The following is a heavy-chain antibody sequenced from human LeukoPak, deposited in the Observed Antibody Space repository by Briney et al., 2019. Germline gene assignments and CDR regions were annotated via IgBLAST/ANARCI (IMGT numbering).Heavy chain of an antibody. D-gene: IGHD2-8*02. V-gene: IGHV3-74*01. J-gene: IGHJ4*02. CDR2: IYTDGRRT. CDR1: GFTFSSYW. Sequence: GGSLRLSCAASGFTFSSYWMHWVRQAPGKGLVWVSRIYTDGRRTNYADSVKGRFTISRDNDNNTLYLQMNSLRVEDTAVFYCARGRGTGYYADSWGQGTLVTVSS. CDR3: ARGRGTGYYADS.